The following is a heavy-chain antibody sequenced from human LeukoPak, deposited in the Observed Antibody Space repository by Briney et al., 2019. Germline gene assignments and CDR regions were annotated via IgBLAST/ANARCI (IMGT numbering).Heavy chain of an antibody. J-gene: IGHJ5*02. CDR3: ARLTKFLTTYYPTP. CDR1: GGGITGYY. CDR2: IFSSGST. V-gene: IGHV4-59*08. Sequence: NLSLTWTECGGGITGYYWCSLRQPPGKGLEWVGYIFSSGSTNYNPSLKSRVTISLDTSKSQSSLKLISVTASDTAVYYCARLTKFLTTYYPTPWGQGTLVTVSS. D-gene: IGHD2/OR15-2a*01.